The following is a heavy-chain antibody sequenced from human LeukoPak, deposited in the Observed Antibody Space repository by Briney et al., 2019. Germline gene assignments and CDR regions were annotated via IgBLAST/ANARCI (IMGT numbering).Heavy chain of an antibody. V-gene: IGHV4-38-2*02. J-gene: IGHJ3*02. D-gene: IGHD3-22*01. CDR1: GYSISSGYY. Sequence: SETLSLTCTVSGYSISSGYYWGWIRQPPGKGLEWIVSISHSGSTYYNPSLKSRVTISVDMSKNQFSLQLSSVTAADTAVYYCARGPYSYDSSGAFDIWGQGTMVTVSS. CDR3: ARGPYSYDSSGAFDI. CDR2: ISHSGST.